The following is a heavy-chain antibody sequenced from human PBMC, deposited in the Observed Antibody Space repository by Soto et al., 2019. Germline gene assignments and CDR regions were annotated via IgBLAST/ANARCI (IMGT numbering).Heavy chain of an antibody. Sequence: PGGSLRLSCAASGFRFSTYAMSWVRQPPGRGLEWVSAISSLGGTTSYADSVEGRFTISRDNSRNTLYLEMNSLGAEDTAVYYCEKDVEYATGYYFDYWGQGTLVTVSS. CDR3: EKDVEYATGYYFDY. CDR2: ISSLGGTT. CDR1: GFRFSTYA. V-gene: IGHV3-23*01. J-gene: IGHJ4*02. D-gene: IGHD2-15*01.